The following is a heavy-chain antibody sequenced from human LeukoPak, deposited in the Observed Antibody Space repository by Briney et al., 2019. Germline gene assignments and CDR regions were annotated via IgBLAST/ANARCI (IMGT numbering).Heavy chain of an antibody. CDR2: ISWNSGTM. J-gene: IGHJ4*02. D-gene: IGHD6-19*01. CDR1: GFTFDDYA. V-gene: IGHV3-9*01. Sequence: PGGSLRLSCAASGFTFDDYAMHWVRQAPGKGLEWVSGISWNSGTMGYADSVKGRFTISRDNAENSLYLQMNSLRAGDTALYYCAKDMEAAVAGTMNYWGQGTLVTVSS. CDR3: AKDMEAAVAGTMNY.